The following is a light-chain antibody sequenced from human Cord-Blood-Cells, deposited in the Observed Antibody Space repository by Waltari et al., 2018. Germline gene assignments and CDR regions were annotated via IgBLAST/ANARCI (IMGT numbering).Light chain of an antibody. J-gene: IGKJ3*01. CDR3: QQSYSTPRT. CDR1: QSISSY. Sequence: DIQMTQSPSSLSASVGDSVTSPCRASQSISSYLNWYQQKPGKAPKLLIYAASSLQSGVPSRFSGSGSGTDFTLTISSLQPEDFATYYCQQSYSTPRTFGPGTKVDIK. V-gene: IGKV1-39*01. CDR2: AAS.